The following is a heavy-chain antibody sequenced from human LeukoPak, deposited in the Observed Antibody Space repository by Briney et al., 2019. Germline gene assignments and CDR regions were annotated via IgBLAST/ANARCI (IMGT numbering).Heavy chain of an antibody. CDR1: GFTFSSYE. Sequence: PGGSLRLSCAASGFTFSSYEMNWVRQAPGKGLEWVSYISSSGSTFYADSVKGRFTISRDNSKNTLYLQMNSLRAEDTSLYYCAKTGEDIVVVPAAFFDSWGQGTLVTVSS. CDR3: AKTGEDIVVVPAAFFDS. J-gene: IGHJ4*02. CDR2: ISSSGST. D-gene: IGHD2-2*01. V-gene: IGHV3-48*03.